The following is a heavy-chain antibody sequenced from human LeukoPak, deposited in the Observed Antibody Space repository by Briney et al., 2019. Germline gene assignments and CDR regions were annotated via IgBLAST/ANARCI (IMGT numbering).Heavy chain of an antibody. Sequence: ASVKVSCKASGGTFSSYAISWVRQAPGQGLEWMGGIIPIFGTANYAQKFQGRVTITADESTSTAYTELSSLRSEDTAVYYCARDRYYYDSSGHSDDAFDIWGQGTMVTVSS. CDR3: ARDRYYYDSSGHSDDAFDI. CDR2: IIPIFGTA. CDR1: GGTFSSYA. J-gene: IGHJ3*02. V-gene: IGHV1-69*13. D-gene: IGHD3-22*01.